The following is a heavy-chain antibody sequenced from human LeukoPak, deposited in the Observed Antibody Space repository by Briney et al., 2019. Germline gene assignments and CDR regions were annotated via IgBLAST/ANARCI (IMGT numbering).Heavy chain of an antibody. Sequence: GGSLRLSCTASGFTFSSYTMSWVRQAPGEGLEWLSAINGRGITYYAGSVKGRFTISRDNSENTLYLQMNSLTVDDTAVYFCAKERQTGDYFASDYWGQGTLVTVSS. V-gene: IGHV3-23*01. CDR3: AKERQTGDYFASDY. D-gene: IGHD4-17*01. CDR1: GFTFSSYT. CDR2: INGRGIT. J-gene: IGHJ4*02.